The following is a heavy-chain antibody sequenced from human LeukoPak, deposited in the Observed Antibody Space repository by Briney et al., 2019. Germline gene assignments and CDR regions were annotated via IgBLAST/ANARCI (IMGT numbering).Heavy chain of an antibody. J-gene: IGHJ3*02. CDR3: ARENLRDHQLLLGGDAFDI. CDR2: IIPIFGTA. V-gene: IGHV1-69*13. D-gene: IGHD2-2*01. Sequence: SVKVSCKASGGTFSNLAINWVRQAPGQGLEWMGRIIPIFGTANYAQKFQGRVTITADESTSTAYMELSSLRSEDTAVYYCARENLRDHQLLLGGDAFDIWGQGTMVTVSS. CDR1: GGTFSNLA.